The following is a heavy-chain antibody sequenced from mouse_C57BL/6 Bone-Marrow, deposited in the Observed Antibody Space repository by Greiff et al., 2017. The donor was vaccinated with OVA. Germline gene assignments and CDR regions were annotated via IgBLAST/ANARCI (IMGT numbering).Heavy chain of an antibody. CDR1: GFTFSSYG. V-gene: IGHV5-6*01. Sequence: EVQLVESGGDLVKPGGSLKLSCAASGFTFSSYGMSWVRQTPDKRLEWVATISSGGSYTYYPDSVKGRFTISRDNAKNTLYLQMSSLKSEDTAMYYCARRGGNSDYWGQGTTLTVSS. J-gene: IGHJ2*01. CDR3: ARRGGNSDY. D-gene: IGHD2-1*01. CDR2: ISSGGSYT.